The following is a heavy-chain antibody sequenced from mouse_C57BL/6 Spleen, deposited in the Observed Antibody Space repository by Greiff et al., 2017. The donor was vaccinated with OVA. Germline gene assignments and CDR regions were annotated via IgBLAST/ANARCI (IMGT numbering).Heavy chain of an antibody. D-gene: IGHD4-1*01. CDR3: ARLGPGYYFDY. CDR1: GYAFSSSW. V-gene: IGHV1-82*01. CDR2: FYPGDGDT. J-gene: IGHJ2*01. Sequence: VKLMESGPELVKPGASVKISCKASGYAFSSSWMNWVKQRPGKGLEWIGRFYPGDGDTNYNGKFKGKATLTADKSSSTAYMQLSSLTSEDSAVYFCARLGPGYYFDYWGQGTTLTVSS.